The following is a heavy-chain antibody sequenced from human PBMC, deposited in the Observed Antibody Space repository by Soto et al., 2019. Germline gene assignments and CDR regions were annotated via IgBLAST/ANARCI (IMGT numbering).Heavy chain of an antibody. CDR3: AKIPTLYYDSRGFYGWFGP. Sequence: GGSLRLSCAASGFPFSDHAMHWVRQTPGKGLEWVSGISWNSGSIGYADSVKGRFTITRDNFKDTMSLEMHYLRPEDTAVYHCAKIPTLYYDSRGFYGWFGPWGQGTQVTVSS. CDR1: GFPFSDHA. V-gene: IGHV3-9*01. CDR2: ISWNSGSI. D-gene: IGHD3-22*01. J-gene: IGHJ5*02.